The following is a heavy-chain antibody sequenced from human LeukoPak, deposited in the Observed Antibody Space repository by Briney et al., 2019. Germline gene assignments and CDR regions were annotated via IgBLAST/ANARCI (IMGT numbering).Heavy chain of an antibody. D-gene: IGHD3-10*01. Sequence: PSQTLSLTCTVSGGSLSSGGYYWSWIRHPPGKGLEWIGYIYHSGSTYYNPSLKRRVTRSVARSKNQFSLKLCSVTAADTAVYYCAKGTGYYGSGSSPDYWGQGTLVTVSS. V-gene: IGHV4-30-2*01. CDR3: AKGTGYYGSGSSPDY. J-gene: IGHJ4*02. CDR1: GGSLSSGGYY. CDR2: IYHSGST.